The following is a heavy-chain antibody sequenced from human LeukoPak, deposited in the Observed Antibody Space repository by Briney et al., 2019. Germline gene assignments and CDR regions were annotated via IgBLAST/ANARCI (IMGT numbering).Heavy chain of an antibody. CDR1: GYTFTGYY. D-gene: IGHD6-13*01. J-gene: IGHJ4*02. CDR3: AMIASSWYQFDY. V-gene: IGHV1-2*06. Sequence: ASVKVSCKASGYTFTGYYMHWVRQAPGQGLEWMGRINPNSGGTNYAQKFQGRVTMTRDTSISTAYMELSRLRSDDTAVYYCAMIASSWYQFDYWGQGILVTVSS. CDR2: INPNSGGT.